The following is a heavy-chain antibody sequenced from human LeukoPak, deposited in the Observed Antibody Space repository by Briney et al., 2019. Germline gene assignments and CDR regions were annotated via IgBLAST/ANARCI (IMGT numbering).Heavy chain of an antibody. D-gene: IGHD6-13*01. J-gene: IGHJ4*02. CDR3: AREIITGIAAAGAFDY. CDR2: INPNSGGT. CDR1: GYTFTGYY. V-gene: IGHV1-2*06. Sequence: ASVKASCKASGYTFTGYYMHWVRQAPGQGLEWMGRINPNSGGTNYAQKFQGRVTMTRDTSISTAYMELSRLRSDDTAVYYCAREIITGIAAAGAFDYWGQGTLVTVSS.